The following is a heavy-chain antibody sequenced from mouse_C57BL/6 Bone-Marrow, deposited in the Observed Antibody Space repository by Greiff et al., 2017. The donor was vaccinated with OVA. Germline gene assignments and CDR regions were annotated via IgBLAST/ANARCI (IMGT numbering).Heavy chain of an antibody. CDR1: GYSITSGYY. CDR2: ISYDGSN. V-gene: IGHV3-6*01. J-gene: IGHJ2*01. CDR3: ATQLTGFDY. Sequence: EVQRVESGPGLVKPSQSLSLTCSVTGYSITSGYYWNWIRQFPGNKLEWMGYISYDGSNNYNPSLKNRISITRDTSKNQFFLKLNSVTTEDTATYYCATQLTGFDYWGQGTTLTVSS. D-gene: IGHD4-1*01.